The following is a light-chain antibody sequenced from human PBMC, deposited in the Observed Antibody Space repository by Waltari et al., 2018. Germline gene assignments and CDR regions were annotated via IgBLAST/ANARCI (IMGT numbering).Light chain of an antibody. CDR3: RVWSDPCVI. V-gene: IGLV3-21*01. J-gene: IGLJ2*01. CDR2: CDR. Sequence: WYQQKAGQASSGVIACDRAGRAGIPERFSASESGKTCTLTIRRVEAGDEADYYCRVWSDPCVIFGGGTKLTV.